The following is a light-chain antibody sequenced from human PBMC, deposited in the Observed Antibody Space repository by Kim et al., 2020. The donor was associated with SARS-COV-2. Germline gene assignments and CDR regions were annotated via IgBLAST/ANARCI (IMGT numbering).Light chain of an antibody. CDR2: GAS. CDR1: QSVSSN. V-gene: IGKV3D-15*01. CDR3: EQYNIWALT. Sequence: EIVMTQSPATLSVSPGERATLSCRASQSVSSNLAWYQQKPGQAPRLLIYGASTRATGIPARFSGSESGTEFTLTISSLQSEDFAVYYCEQYNIWALTFGGETKVEF. J-gene: IGKJ4*01.